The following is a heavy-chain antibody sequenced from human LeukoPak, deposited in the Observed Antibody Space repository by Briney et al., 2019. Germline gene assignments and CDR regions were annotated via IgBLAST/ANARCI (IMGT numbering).Heavy chain of an antibody. D-gene: IGHD6-19*01. J-gene: IGHJ4*02. Sequence: GGSLRLSCAASGFTFSSYSMNWVRQAPGKGLEWVSSISSSSSYIYYADSVKGRFTISRDNAKNSLYLQMNSLRAEDTAVYYCARDRGSGIAVAGTGTHFDYWGQGTLVTVSS. CDR3: ARDRGSGIAVAGTGTHFDY. V-gene: IGHV3-21*01. CDR1: GFTFSSYS. CDR2: ISSSSSYI.